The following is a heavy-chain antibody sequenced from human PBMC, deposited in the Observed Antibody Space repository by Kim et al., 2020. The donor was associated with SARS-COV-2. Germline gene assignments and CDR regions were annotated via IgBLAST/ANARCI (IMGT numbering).Heavy chain of an antibody. CDR3: ARGYYYGSGSYYPSLPHYYYYYGMDV. J-gene: IGHJ6*02. CDR1: GYTFTSYA. V-gene: IGHV1-3*01. D-gene: IGHD3-10*01. CDR2: INAGNGNT. Sequence: ASVKVSCKASGYTFTSYAMHWVRQAPGQRLEWMGWINAGNGNTKYSQKFQGRVTITRDTSASTAYMELSSLRSEDTAVYYCARGYYYGSGSYYPSLPHYYYYYGMDVWGQGTTVTVSS.